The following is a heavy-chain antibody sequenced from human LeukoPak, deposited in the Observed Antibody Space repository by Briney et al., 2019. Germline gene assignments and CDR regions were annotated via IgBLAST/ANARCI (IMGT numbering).Heavy chain of an antibody. CDR1: GYTFTGYY. V-gene: IGHV1-2*02. J-gene: IGHJ5*02. CDR2: INPNSGGT. CDR3: ARENHPHSRAGKVSRSIDP. D-gene: IGHD3-10*01. Sequence: ASVKVSCKASGYTFTGYYMHWVRQAPGQGLEWMGWINPNSGGTNYAQKFQGRVTMPRDTSISTAYMELSRLRSDDTAVYYCARENHPHSRAGKVSRSIDPWGQGTLVTVSS.